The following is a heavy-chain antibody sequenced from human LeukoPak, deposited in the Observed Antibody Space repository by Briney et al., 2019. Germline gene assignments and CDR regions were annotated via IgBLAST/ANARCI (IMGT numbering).Heavy chain of an antibody. D-gene: IGHD2-15*01. J-gene: IGHJ4*02. Sequence: PGGSLRLSCAASGFTFSSYGMHWVRQAPGKGLEWVAVISYDGSNKYYADSVKGRFTISRDNSKNTLYLQMNSLRVEDTAIYYCAKDIVGGGNDYWGQGALVTVSS. V-gene: IGHV3-30*18. CDR2: ISYDGSNK. CDR1: GFTFSSYG. CDR3: AKDIVGGGNDY.